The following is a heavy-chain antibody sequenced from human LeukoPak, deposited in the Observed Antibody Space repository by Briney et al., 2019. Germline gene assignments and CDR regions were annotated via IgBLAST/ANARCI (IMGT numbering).Heavy chain of an antibody. CDR1: GSTFSSYN. J-gene: IGHJ5*02. CDR3: ARDATAAGRFDP. Sequence: PGGSLRLSCAASGSTFSSYNMHWVRQAPGKGLEWVAVISYDGSNKYHADSVKGRFTISRDNAKNSLYLQMNSLRAEDTAVYYCARDATAAGRFDPWGQGTLVTVSS. CDR2: ISYDGSNK. V-gene: IGHV3-30*03. D-gene: IGHD6-13*01.